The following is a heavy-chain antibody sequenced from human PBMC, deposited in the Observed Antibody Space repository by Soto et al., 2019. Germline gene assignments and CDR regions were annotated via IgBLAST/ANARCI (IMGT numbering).Heavy chain of an antibody. CDR1: GGSISSYY. Sequence: SETLSLTCTVSGGSISSYYWSWIRQPPGKGLEWIGYIYYSGSTSYNPSLKSRVTISVDTSKNQFSLKLSSVTAADTAVYYCARVHSGSFDYWGQGTLVTVSS. D-gene: IGHD1-26*01. CDR3: ARVHSGSFDY. J-gene: IGHJ4*02. V-gene: IGHV4-59*01. CDR2: IYYSGST.